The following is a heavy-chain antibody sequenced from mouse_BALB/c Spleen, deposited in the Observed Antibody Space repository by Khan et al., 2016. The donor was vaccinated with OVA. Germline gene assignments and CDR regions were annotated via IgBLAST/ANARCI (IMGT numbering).Heavy chain of an antibody. Sequence: QMQLEESGPGLVAPSQSLSITCTISGFSLTNYGVHWVRQPPGKGLGWLVVIWSDGSTTYNSALKSRLTISKDNSKSQVFLKMNSLQTDDTAVYFCARQPYYHYNIMDYWGQGTSVTVSS. V-gene: IGHV2-6-1*01. CDR2: IWSDGST. CDR1: GFSLTNYG. J-gene: IGHJ4*01. CDR3: ARQPYYHYNIMDY. D-gene: IGHD2-10*01.